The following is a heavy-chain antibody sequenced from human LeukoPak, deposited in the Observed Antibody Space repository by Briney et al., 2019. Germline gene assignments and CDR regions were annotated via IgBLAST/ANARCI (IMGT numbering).Heavy chain of an antibody. CDR2: ISTTSGTI. CDR1: GFTFSGYG. CDR3: ARRLDY. J-gene: IGHJ4*02. V-gene: IGHV3-48*01. Sequence: PGGSLRLSCAASGFTFSGYGMNWVRKAPGKGLEWLSYISTTSGTIYYSDSVKGRFTVSRDNAKNSLYLQMNSLRAEDTAVYYCARRLDYWGQGTLVTVSS.